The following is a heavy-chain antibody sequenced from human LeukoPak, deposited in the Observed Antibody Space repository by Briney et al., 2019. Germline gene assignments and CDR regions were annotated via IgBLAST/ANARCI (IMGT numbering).Heavy chain of an antibody. CDR1: GGSISSGGYY. CDR2: IYYSGST. Sequence: SETLSLTCTVSGGSISSGGYYWSWIRQHPGKGLEWIGYIYYSGSTYYNPSLKSRVTISVDTSKNQFSLKLSSVTAADTAVYYCAGQNYCYYGMDVWGQGTTVTVSS. V-gene: IGHV4-31*03. CDR3: AGQNYCYYGMDV. J-gene: IGHJ6*02.